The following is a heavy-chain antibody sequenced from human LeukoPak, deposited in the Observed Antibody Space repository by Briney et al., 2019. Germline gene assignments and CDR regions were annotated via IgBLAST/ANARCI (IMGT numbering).Heavy chain of an antibody. D-gene: IGHD1-26*01. CDR1: GFTSTIYA. CDR2: LSDSGTNT. J-gene: IGHJ4*02. CDR3: AKSGSYFINNFDY. V-gene: IGHV3-23*01. Sequence: GGSLRLSCAASGFTSTIYAMSWVRQAPGKGLEWVSTLSDSGTNTYYADSVKGRFTISRDNSKNTLYLQMNSLRAEDTAVYYCAKSGSYFINNFDYWGQGTLVTVSS.